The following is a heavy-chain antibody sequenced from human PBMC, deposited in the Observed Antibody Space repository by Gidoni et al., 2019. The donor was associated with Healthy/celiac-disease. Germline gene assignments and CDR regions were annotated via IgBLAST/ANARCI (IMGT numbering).Heavy chain of an antibody. CDR3: ARYTNYYDSSGYSDY. V-gene: IGHV1-18*04. D-gene: IGHD3-22*01. J-gene: IGHJ4*02. CDR2: LSAYNGNT. CDR1: GYTFTSYG. Sequence: QVQLAQSGAEVKKPGAPVKASCKVSGYTFTSYGISWVRQAPGQGLEWMGWLSAYNGNTNYAQKLQGRVTMTTDTSTSTAYMELRSLGSDDTAVYYCARYTNYYDSSGYSDYWGQGTLVTVSS.